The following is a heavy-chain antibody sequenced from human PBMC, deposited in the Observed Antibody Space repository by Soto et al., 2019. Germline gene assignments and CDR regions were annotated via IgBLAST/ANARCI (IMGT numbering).Heavy chain of an antibody. J-gene: IGHJ5*02. CDR3: VRDXXXXSGWFDP. Sequence: SETLSLTCAISGDSVSSNRAAWNWIRQSPSGGLEWLGRTYYRSRFFXDYAESVKSRIIINPDTSKNQFSLQLKSVTPEXTAVYYCVRDXXXXSGWFDPXXXGTPVXXSS. CDR2: TYYRSRFFX. CDR1: GDSVSSNRAA. V-gene: IGHV6-1*01. D-gene: IGHD3-10*01.